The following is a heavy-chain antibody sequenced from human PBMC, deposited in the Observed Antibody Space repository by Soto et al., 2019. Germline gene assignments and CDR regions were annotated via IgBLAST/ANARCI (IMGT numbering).Heavy chain of an antibody. CDR3: ARVERGTATTVVDALDI. CDR1: GGSVSGANYY. J-gene: IGHJ3*02. D-gene: IGHD1-1*01. Sequence: QVQLQQWGAGLLKPSETLSLTCAVYGGSVSGANYYWSWIRQPPGKGLEWIGEMSHSGGTHFNPSLKSRVTISVDTSTNQFSLKMSSVTAADTALYYCARVERGTATTVVDALDIWGPGTMVTVSS. V-gene: IGHV4-34*01. CDR2: MSHSGGT.